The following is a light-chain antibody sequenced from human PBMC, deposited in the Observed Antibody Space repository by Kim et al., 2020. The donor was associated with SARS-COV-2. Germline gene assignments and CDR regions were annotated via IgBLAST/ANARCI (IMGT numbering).Light chain of an antibody. J-gene: IGLJ1*01. CDR1: TLPEKQ. CDR3: QSADGSGTYV. CDR2: KDN. Sequence: VSPGQTARITCSGDTLPEKQTYWYQQKSGQAPLLVIYKDNEKPSGIPGRFSGSSSGTTVTLTISGVQAEDDADYYCQSADGSGTYVFGTGTKVTVL. V-gene: IGLV3-25*03.